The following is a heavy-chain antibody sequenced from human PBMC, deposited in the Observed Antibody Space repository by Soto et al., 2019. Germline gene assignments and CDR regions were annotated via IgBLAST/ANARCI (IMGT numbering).Heavy chain of an antibody. Sequence: GESLKISCKGSGYSFTSYWIGWVRQMPGKGLEWTGIIYPGDSDTRYSPSFQGQVTISADKSISTAYLQWSSLKASDTAMYYCARLRRAAAGIDWFDPWGQGTLVTVSS. CDR2: IYPGDSDT. D-gene: IGHD6-13*01. V-gene: IGHV5-51*01. CDR3: ARLRRAAAGIDWFDP. J-gene: IGHJ5*02. CDR1: GYSFTSYW.